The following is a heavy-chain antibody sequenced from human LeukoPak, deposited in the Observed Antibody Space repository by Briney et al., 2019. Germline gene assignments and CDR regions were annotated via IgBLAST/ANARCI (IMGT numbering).Heavy chain of an antibody. J-gene: IGHJ4*02. D-gene: IGHD6-25*01. CDR3: AREEYSSGDY. V-gene: IGHV3-30*04. Sequence: GGSLRLSCTASGFIFNNFAMHWVRQAPGKGLEWVAVISYDGTNKYYADSVKGRFTISRDNSKNTLYLQMNSLRAEDTAVYYCAREEYSSGDYWGQGTLVTVSS. CDR1: GFIFNNFA. CDR2: ISYDGTNK.